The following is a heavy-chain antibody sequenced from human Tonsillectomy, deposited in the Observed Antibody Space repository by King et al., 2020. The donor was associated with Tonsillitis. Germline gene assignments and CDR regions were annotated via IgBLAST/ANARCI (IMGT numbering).Heavy chain of an antibody. Sequence: VQLVESGGGLVQPGGSLRLSCSASGFTFSNYAMSWVRQAPGKGLEWVSAFSCGGGTTYYADSVKGRVTISRDKSKNTLYLQMNSLRSEDTAVYYCAKERSTWELSYYMDVGGRGTTVTVP. D-gene: IGHD1-26*01. J-gene: IGHJ6*03. CDR2: FSCGGGTT. CDR3: AKERSTWELSYYMDV. V-gene: IGHV3-23*04. CDR1: GFTFSNYA.